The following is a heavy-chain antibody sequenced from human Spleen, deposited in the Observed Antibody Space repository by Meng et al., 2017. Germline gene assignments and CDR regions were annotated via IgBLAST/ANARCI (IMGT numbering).Heavy chain of an antibody. V-gene: IGHV4-34*01. CDR2: INHSGST. J-gene: IGHJ4*02. Sequence: QGQLQQWGAGLFNPSETLSLTCVVSGGSFSDYYWSWIRQPPGKGLEWIGEINHSGSTNYNPSLESRATISVDTSQNNLSLKLSSVTAADSAVYYCARGPTTMAHDFDYWGQGTLVTVSS. CDR1: GGSFSDYY. CDR3: ARGPTTMAHDFDY. D-gene: IGHD4-11*01.